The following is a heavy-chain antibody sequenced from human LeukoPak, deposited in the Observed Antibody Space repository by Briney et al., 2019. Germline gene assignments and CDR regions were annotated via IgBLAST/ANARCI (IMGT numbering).Heavy chain of an antibody. CDR1: GGSISSSSYY. CDR3: ARLSYYDKVDWYFDL. CDR2: IYYSGST. J-gene: IGHJ2*01. Sequence: SETLSLTCTVSGGSISSSSYYWGWIRQPPGKGLEWIGSIYYSGSTYYNPSLKSRVTISVDTSKNQFSLKLSSVTAADTAVYYCARLSYYDKVDWYFDLWGRGTLVTVSS. D-gene: IGHD3-22*01. V-gene: IGHV4-39*07.